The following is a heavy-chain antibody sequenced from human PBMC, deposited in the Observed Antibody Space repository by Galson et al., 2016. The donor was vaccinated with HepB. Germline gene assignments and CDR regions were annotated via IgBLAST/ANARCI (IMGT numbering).Heavy chain of an antibody. CDR3: ARGAHSTFDV. CDR1: GDSVSSNSVA. CDR2: TYRRSTYYN. V-gene: IGHV6-1*01. Sequence: CAISGDSVSSNSVAWNWIRQSPSRGPEWLGRTYRRSTYYNDDTESVKGRITINTNTSKNQSSLQLNSGTPEDTAVYYCARGAHSTFDVWGQGTMVTGSS. J-gene: IGHJ3*01. D-gene: IGHD3-16*01.